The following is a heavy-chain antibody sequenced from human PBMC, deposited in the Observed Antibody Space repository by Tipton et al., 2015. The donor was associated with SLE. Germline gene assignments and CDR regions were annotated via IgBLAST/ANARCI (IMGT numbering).Heavy chain of an antibody. V-gene: IGHV4-59*08. Sequence: TLSLTCTASGGSISSYYWSWIRQPPGKGLEWIGYIYYSGSTNYNPSLKSRVTISVDTSKNQFSLKLSSVTAADTAVYYCARQSYPGLVVYAHNWFDPWGQGTLVTVSS. CDR3: ARQSYPGLVVYAHNWFDP. D-gene: IGHD2-8*02. J-gene: IGHJ5*02. CDR2: IYYSGST. CDR1: GGSISSYY.